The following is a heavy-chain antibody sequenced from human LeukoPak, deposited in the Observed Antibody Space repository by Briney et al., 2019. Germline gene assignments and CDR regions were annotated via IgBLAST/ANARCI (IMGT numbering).Heavy chain of an antibody. CDR1: DGSINSYY. V-gene: IGHV4-59*01. J-gene: IGHJ4*02. D-gene: IGHD6-13*01. Sequence: PSETLSLTCSVSDGSINSYYWNWIRRPPGKGLEWIGYIYYNGNTNYSPSLKSRVAISVDMSKNQFSLKLSSVTAADTAVYYCARGSKAAPGTFDYWGQGTLVTVSS. CDR2: IYYNGNT. CDR3: ARGSKAAPGTFDY.